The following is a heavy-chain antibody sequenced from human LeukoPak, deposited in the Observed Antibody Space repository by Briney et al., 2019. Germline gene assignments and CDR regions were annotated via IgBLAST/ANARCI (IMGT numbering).Heavy chain of an antibody. CDR3: ASQDYYYGMDV. V-gene: IGHV3-64D*09. Sequence: PGGSLRLSCSASGFTFSSYAMHWVRQAPGKGLEYVSAISSNGGSTYYADSVKGRFTISRDNSKNTLYLQMSSLRAEDTAVYYCASQDYYYGMDVWGQGTTVTVSS. J-gene: IGHJ6*02. CDR2: ISSNGGST. CDR1: GFTFSSYA.